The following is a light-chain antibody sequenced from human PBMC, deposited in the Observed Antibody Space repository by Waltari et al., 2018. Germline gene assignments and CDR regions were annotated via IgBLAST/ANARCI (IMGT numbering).Light chain of an antibody. CDR2: DVT. CDR3: CSYAGSITFCV. V-gene: IGLV2-11*01. CDR1: SSDVGGYNY. Sequence: QSALTQPRSVSGSPGQSVTISCTGTSSDVGGYNYVSWYQHHPGKAPKLIIYDVTKRPSGVPDRFSASKSDNTASLTISGLQAEDEADYYCCSYAGSITFCVFGGGTRLTVL. J-gene: IGLJ3*02.